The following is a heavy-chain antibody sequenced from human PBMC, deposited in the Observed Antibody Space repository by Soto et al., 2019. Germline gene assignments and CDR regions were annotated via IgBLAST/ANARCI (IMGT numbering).Heavy chain of an antibody. CDR1: GGTFSSYT. CDR3: AREAPYPAVLPSPPNIHS. D-gene: IGHD2-2*01. Sequence: ASVKVSCKASGGTFSSYTISWVRQAPGQGLEWMGRIIPILGIANYAQKFQGRVTITADKSTSTAYMELSSLRSEDTAVYYCAREAPYPAVLPSPPNIHSWGQGTLVTVSS. J-gene: IGHJ4*02. CDR2: IIPILGIA. V-gene: IGHV1-69*04.